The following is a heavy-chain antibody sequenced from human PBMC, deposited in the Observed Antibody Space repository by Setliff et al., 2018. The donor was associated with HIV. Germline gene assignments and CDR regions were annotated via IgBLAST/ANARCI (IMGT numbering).Heavy chain of an antibody. CDR3: ARHTIGVATWGDGFDF. D-gene: IGHD6-19*01. V-gene: IGHV4-59*11. CDR2: VYYSGDT. CDR1: GGSISSHY. J-gene: IGHJ4*02. Sequence: PSETLSLTCSVSGGSISSHYWTWIRQSPGKGLEWVGSVYYSGDTDYNPSLKSRVSTSVDTSKNQFSLKLSSVTAADTAVYYCARHTIGVATWGDGFDFWGQGRLVTVSS.